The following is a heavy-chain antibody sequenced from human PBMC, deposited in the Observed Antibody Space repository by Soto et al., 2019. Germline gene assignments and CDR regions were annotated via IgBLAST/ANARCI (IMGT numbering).Heavy chain of an antibody. D-gene: IGHD6-19*01. V-gene: IGHV3-13*04. J-gene: IGHJ4*02. Sequence: GGSLRLSCAASGFTFSSYDMHWVRQATGKGLEWVSAIGTAGDTYYPGSVKGRFTISRENAKNSLYLQMNSLRAGDTAVYYCARGTSSGWSIEIDYWGQGTLVTVSS. CDR3: ARGTSSGWSIEIDY. CDR1: GFTFSSYD. CDR2: IGTAGDT.